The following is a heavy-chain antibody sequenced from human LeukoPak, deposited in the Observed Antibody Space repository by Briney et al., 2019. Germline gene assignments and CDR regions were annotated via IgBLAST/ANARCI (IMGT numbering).Heavy chain of an antibody. CDR2: IIPIFGTA. J-gene: IGHJ6*02. V-gene: IGHV1-69*13. Sequence: ASVKVSCKASGGTFSSYAISWVRQAPGQGLEWMGGIIPIFGTANYAQKFQGRVTITADESTSTAYMELSSLRSEDTAVYYCARGKYYDSSGPYYYYGMDVWGQGTTVTVSS. D-gene: IGHD3-22*01. CDR1: GGTFSSYA. CDR3: ARGKYYDSSGPYYYYGMDV.